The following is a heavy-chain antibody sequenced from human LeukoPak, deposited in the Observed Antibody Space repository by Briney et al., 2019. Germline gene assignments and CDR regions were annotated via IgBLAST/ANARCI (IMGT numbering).Heavy chain of an antibody. Sequence: GGSLRLSCAASGFTFSSYEMNWVRQAAGKGLEWVSYISRGGNTIYYADSVKGRFTISRDNAKNSLYLQMNSLRAEDTAVYYCARDKPGYCSSTTCYRGLDYWGQGTLVTVSS. D-gene: IGHD2-2*01. CDR2: ISRGGNTI. CDR1: GFTFSSYE. J-gene: IGHJ4*02. V-gene: IGHV3-48*03. CDR3: ARDKPGYCSSTTCYRGLDY.